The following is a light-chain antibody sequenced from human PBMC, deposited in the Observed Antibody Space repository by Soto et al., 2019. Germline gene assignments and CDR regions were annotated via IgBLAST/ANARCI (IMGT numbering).Light chain of an antibody. J-gene: IGLJ2*01. V-gene: IGLV1-47*01. Sequence: QSVLTQTPSASGTPGQRVTISCSGSNSNMGRNYVYWYQQVPGTAPKLLMYRNDVRPSGVPDRFTGSKSGTSASLAISGLRSEAEADYYWAVWDNSLNGVAFGGGTKLTVL. CDR3: AVWDNSLNGVA. CDR1: NSNMGRNY. CDR2: RND.